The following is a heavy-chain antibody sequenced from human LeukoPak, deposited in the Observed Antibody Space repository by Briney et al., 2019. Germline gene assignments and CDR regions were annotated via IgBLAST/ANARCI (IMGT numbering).Heavy chain of an antibody. J-gene: IGHJ4*02. CDR3: ARGFGYYDILTGYFDY. V-gene: IGHV3-21*01. D-gene: IGHD3-9*01. CDR2: ISSSSSYI. CDR1: GFTFSSYS. Sequence: PGGSLRLSCAASGFTFSSYSMNWVRQAPGKGLEWVSSISSSSSYIYYADSVKGRFTISRDNAKNSLYLQMNSLRAEDTAVHYCARGFGYYDILTGYFDYWGQGTLVTVSS.